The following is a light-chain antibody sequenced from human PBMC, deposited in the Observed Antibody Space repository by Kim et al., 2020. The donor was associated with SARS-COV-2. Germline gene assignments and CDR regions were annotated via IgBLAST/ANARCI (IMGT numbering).Light chain of an antibody. Sequence: PPGERVTLSCRASQGVGSSVAWYQQRRGQPPRLLIYGASTSAAGIPARFSGSGSGTEFTLTISSLQSEDFAVYYCQQYNNWPPWTFGQGTKVEIK. CDR2: GAS. CDR3: QQYNNWPPWT. V-gene: IGKV3-15*01. CDR1: QGVGSS. J-gene: IGKJ1*01.